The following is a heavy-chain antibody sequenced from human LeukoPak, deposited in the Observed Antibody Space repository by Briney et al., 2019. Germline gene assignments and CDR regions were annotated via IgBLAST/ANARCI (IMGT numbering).Heavy chain of an antibody. V-gene: IGHV4-34*01. CDR3: ARVMHYYDSSGYDY. D-gene: IGHD3-22*01. Sequence: SETLSLTCAVYGGSFSGYYWSWIRQPPGKGLEWIGEINHSGSTNYNPSLKSRVTISVDTSKNQFSLKLSSVTAADTAVYYCARVMHYYDSSGYDYWGQGTLVTVSS. CDR1: GGSFSGYY. CDR2: INHSGST. J-gene: IGHJ4*02.